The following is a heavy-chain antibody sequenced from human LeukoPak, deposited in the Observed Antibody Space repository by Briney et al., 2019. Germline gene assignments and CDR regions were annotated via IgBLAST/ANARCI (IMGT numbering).Heavy chain of an antibody. CDR1: GGTFSSYA. CDR2: ISAYNGNT. D-gene: IGHD2-2*01. V-gene: IGHV1-18*01. Sequence: ASVKVSCKASGGTFSSYAISWVRQAPGQGLEWMGWISAYNGNTNYAQKLQGRVTMTTDTSTSTAYMELRSLRSDDTAVYYCARFHCSSTSCYNFDYWGQGTLVTVSS. CDR3: ARFHCSSTSCYNFDY. J-gene: IGHJ4*02.